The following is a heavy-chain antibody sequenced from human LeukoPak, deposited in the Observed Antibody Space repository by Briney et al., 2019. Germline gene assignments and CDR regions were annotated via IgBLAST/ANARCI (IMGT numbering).Heavy chain of an antibody. V-gene: IGHV3-11*06. J-gene: IGHJ4*01. Sequence: GGSLRLSCAASGFNFIDYSMSWVRQAPGKGLEWISYIGISSGNTKYADSVKGRFTISRDKARNSLYLQMNSLRVEDTAVYYCARDHRYAFDNWGHGTLVTVSS. CDR1: GFNFIDYS. CDR3: ARDHRYAFDN. D-gene: IGHD5-12*01. CDR2: IGISSGNT.